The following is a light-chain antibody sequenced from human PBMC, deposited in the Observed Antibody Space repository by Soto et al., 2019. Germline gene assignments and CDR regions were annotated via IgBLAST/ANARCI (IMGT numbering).Light chain of an antibody. V-gene: IGLV1-40*01. Sequence: QSVLTQPPSLSGAPGQRVTISCTGSSSNIGAGYDVHWYQQLPGTAPKLLIYGNSNRPSGVPDRFSGSKSGTSASLAITGLQAEDEANYYCQSYGISLSGWKVFGGGTKLTVL. CDR1: SSNIGAGYD. J-gene: IGLJ2*01. CDR3: QSYGISLSGWKV. CDR2: GNS.